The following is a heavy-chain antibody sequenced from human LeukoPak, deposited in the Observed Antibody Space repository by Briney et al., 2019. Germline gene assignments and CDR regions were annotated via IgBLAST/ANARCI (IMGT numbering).Heavy chain of an antibody. CDR3: AGEWELPYYFDY. V-gene: IGHV3-23*01. J-gene: IGHJ4*02. D-gene: IGHD1-26*01. CDR2: ISGSGGST. CDR1: GFTFSIYA. Sequence: PGGSLRLSCAASGFTFSIYAVSWVRQAPGKGLEWVSAISGSGGSTYYADSVKGPFTISRDNSKNTLYLQMNSLRAEDTAVYYCAGEWELPYYFDYWGQGTLVTVSS.